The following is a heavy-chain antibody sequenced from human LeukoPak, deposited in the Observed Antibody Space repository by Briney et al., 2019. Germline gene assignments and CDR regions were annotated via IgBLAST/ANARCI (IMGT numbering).Heavy chain of an antibody. J-gene: IGHJ3*02. Sequence: PGGSLRLSCAASGFTFSTYAMSWIRQAPGKGLEWVSVVSGSGYNSYYADSVKGRFTISRDNSKNTLCLQMNSLRGEDTAIYYCAKWMVRRDFWSGAFDIWGQGTMVTV. CDR1: GFTFSTYA. CDR3: AKWMVRRDFWSGAFDI. D-gene: IGHD3-3*01. CDR2: VSGSGYNS. V-gene: IGHV3-23*01.